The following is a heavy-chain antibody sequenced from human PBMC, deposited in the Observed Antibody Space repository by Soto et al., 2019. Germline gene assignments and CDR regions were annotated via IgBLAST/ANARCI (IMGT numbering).Heavy chain of an antibody. J-gene: IGHJ4*02. CDR2: ILTSSDST. Sequence: GGSLRLSCAASGFTFISYAMSWVRQAPGKGLEWVSTILTSSDSTYYADSVKGRFTISRDNSKNTLYLQMNSLRAEDTAVFYCAKALGPRGGGATLADGGQGTLVTVPS. CDR1: GFTFISYA. D-gene: IGHD1-26*01. CDR3: AKALGPRGGGATLAD. V-gene: IGHV3-23*01.